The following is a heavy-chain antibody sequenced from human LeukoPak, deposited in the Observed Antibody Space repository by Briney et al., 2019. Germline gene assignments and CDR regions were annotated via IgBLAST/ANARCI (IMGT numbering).Heavy chain of an antibody. CDR2: ISAYNGNT. Sequence: ASVKVSCKASGGTFSSYAISWVRQAPGQGLEWMGWISAYNGNTNYAQKLQGRVTMTTDTSTSTAYMELRSLRSDDTAVYYCARDALSAFDIWGQGTMVTVSS. D-gene: IGHD2/OR15-2a*01. CDR3: ARDALSAFDI. J-gene: IGHJ3*02. V-gene: IGHV1-18*01. CDR1: GGTFSSYA.